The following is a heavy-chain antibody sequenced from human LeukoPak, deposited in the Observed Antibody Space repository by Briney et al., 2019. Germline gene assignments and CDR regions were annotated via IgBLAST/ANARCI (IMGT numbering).Heavy chain of an antibody. CDR2: IYYSGST. D-gene: IGHD4-17*01. Sequence: PSETLSLTCTVSGGSISSNYWSWIRQPPGKGLEWIGYIYYSGSTNSNPSLKSRVTISVDTFKNQFSLNLSSVTAADTAVYYCARDRGYGDYLNYFDYWGQGTLVTVSS. CDR3: ARDRGYGDYLNYFDY. V-gene: IGHV4-59*01. J-gene: IGHJ4*02. CDR1: GGSISSNY.